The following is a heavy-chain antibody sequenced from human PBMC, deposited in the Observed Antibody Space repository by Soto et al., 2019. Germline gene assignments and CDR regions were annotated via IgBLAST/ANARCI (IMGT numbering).Heavy chain of an antibody. J-gene: IGHJ4*02. CDR3: ARGEYYDSSGYAH. V-gene: IGHV4-61*01. CDR1: GGSVSSGSYY. Sequence: SETLSPTCTVSGGSVSSGSYYWSWIRQPPGKGLEWIGYIYYSGNTNYNSSLKSRVTISLDTSKNQFSLKLSSVTAADTAVYFCARGEYYDSSGYAHWGQGTLVTVSS. D-gene: IGHD3-22*01. CDR2: IYYSGNT.